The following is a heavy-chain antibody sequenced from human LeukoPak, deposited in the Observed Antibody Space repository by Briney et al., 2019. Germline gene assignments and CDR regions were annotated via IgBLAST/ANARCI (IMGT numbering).Heavy chain of an antibody. Sequence: SVKVSCKASGGTFSSYAISWVRQAPGQGLEWMGGIIPIFGTANYAQKFQGRVTITADESTSTAYMALSSLRSEDMAVYYCARTVAAAGLFDYWGQGTLVTVSS. J-gene: IGHJ4*02. D-gene: IGHD6-13*01. CDR3: ARTVAAAGLFDY. V-gene: IGHV1-69*13. CDR2: IIPIFGTA. CDR1: GGTFSSYA.